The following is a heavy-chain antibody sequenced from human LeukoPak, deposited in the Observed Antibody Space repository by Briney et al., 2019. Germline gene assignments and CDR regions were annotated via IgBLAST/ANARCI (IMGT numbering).Heavy chain of an antibody. Sequence: NPGGSLRLSCAASGFTFSSYSMNWVRQAPGKGLEWVSSISSSSSYIYYADSVKGRFTISRDNAKNSLYLQMNSLRAEDTAVYFCARDRGTFYYAGSGPVLEYFQHWGQGTLVTVSS. J-gene: IGHJ1*01. V-gene: IGHV3-21*01. CDR3: ARDRGTFYYAGSGPVLEYFQH. CDR2: ISSSSSYI. D-gene: IGHD3-22*01. CDR1: GFTFSSYS.